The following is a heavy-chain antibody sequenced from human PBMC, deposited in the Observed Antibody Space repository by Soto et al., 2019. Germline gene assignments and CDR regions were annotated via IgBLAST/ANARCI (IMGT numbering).Heavy chain of an antibody. Sequence: GGSLRLSCAASGFTFSSYGMHWVRQAPGKGLEWVEVISYDGSNKYYADSVKGRFTISRDNSKNKLYLQMNSLRAEDTAVYYCATDQGSSRWCYYYYGMDVWGQGTPVTVSS. CDR1: GFTFSSYG. V-gene: IGHV3-30*03. D-gene: IGHD6-13*01. J-gene: IGHJ6*02. CDR3: ATDQGSSRWCYYYYGMDV. CDR2: ISYDGSNK.